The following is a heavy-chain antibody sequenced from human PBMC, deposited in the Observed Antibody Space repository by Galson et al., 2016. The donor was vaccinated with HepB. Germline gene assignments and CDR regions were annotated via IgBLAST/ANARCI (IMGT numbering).Heavy chain of an antibody. D-gene: IGHD6-19*01. CDR2: ISGSDART. J-gene: IGHJ3*02. CDR1: GFTFRNYA. V-gene: IGHV3-23*01. CDR3: AKAQWLVFGGLLENAFDI. Sequence: SLRLSCAASGFTFRNYAMGWVRQAPGKGLEWVSGISGSDARTYHADSVKGRFTISRDNSKNTLSLQMNTLRAEDTAVYYCAKAQWLVFGGLLENAFDIWGQGTMVIVSS.